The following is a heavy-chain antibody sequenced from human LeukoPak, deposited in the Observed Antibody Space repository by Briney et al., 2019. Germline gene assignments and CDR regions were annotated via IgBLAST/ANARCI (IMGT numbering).Heavy chain of an antibody. CDR2: IYYRGSI. J-gene: IGHJ4*02. CDR3: ARGERYSSGWYGEYYFDY. Sequence: SETLSLTCTVSGGSISSSSYYWGWIRQPPGKGLQWIGTIYYRGSIYYNPSLKSRVTISVDTSKNQFSLKLSSVTAADTAVYYRARGERYSSGWYGEYYFDYWGQGTLVTVSS. V-gene: IGHV4-39*01. D-gene: IGHD6-19*01. CDR1: GGSISSSSYY.